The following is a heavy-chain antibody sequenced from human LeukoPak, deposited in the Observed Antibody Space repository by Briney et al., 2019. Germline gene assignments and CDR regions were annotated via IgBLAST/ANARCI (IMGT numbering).Heavy chain of an antibody. D-gene: IGHD2-8*01. J-gene: IGHJ4*02. V-gene: IGHV4-34*01. CDR2: INHSGST. Sequence: SETLSLTCAVYGGSFSGYYWSWIRQPPGKGLEWIGEINHSGSTNYKSSLKSRVTISVDMSKNQFSLKLSSVTAADTAVYYCASLGIVLMALFDYWGQGTLVTVSS. CDR1: GGSFSGYY. CDR3: ASLGIVLMALFDY.